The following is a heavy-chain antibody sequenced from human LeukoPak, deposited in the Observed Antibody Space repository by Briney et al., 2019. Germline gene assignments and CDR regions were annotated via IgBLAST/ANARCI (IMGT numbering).Heavy chain of an antibody. CDR2: IYPGDSNT. D-gene: IGHD6-13*01. Sequence: GESLKISCRGSGYSFTSYWIGWVRQMLGKGLEWMGIIYPGDSNTRYSPSFQGQVTISADKSITTAFLQWSSLKASDTAMYYCARNGIAVTGIDSWGQETLVTVSS. J-gene: IGHJ4*02. V-gene: IGHV5-51*01. CDR3: ARNGIAVTGIDS. CDR1: GYSFTSYW.